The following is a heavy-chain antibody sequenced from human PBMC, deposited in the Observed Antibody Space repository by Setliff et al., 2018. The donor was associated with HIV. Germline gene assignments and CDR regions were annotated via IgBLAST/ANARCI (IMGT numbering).Heavy chain of an antibody. Sequence: PSETLSLTCAVSGDSIGTYSWHWIRQPPGKGLEWIGYIYGGGSTGYNPSLTSRVTMSADTPNNRFALKLSSVTAADTAVYYCARRAVQDGSVTSSNWFESWGQGTLVTVSS. CDR1: GDSIGTYS. D-gene: IGHD2-2*01. V-gene: IGHV4-4*09. CDR2: IYGGGST. J-gene: IGHJ5*01. CDR3: ARRAVQDGSVTSSNWFES.